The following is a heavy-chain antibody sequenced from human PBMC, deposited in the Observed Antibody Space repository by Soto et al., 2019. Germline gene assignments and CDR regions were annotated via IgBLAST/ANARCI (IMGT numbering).Heavy chain of an antibody. CDR2: ISGSGGST. D-gene: IGHD3-22*01. V-gene: IGHV3-23*01. J-gene: IGHJ4*02. CDR1: GFSFSSYA. CDR3: AKDLDSSGYYYFDY. Sequence: GGSLRLSCAASGFSFSSYAMSWVRQAPGKGLEWVSVISGSGGSTYYADSVKGRFTISRDNSKNTLYLQMNSLRAEDTAVYFCAKDLDSSGYYYFDYWGQGTLVTVSS.